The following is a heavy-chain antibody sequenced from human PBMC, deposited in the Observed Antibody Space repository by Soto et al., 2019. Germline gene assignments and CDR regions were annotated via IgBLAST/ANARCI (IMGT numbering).Heavy chain of an antibody. Sequence: GASVKVSCKASGYTFTNYYIHWVRQAPGQGLEWMGGIIPIFGTANYAQKFQGRVTITADESTSTAYMELSSLRSEDTAVYYCASPLASAGSTGYGVVGATSDFDYWGQGTLVTVSS. J-gene: IGHJ4*02. CDR2: IIPIFGTA. CDR3: ASPLASAGSTGYGVVGATSDFDY. D-gene: IGHD6-13*01. CDR1: GYTFTNYY. V-gene: IGHV1-69*13.